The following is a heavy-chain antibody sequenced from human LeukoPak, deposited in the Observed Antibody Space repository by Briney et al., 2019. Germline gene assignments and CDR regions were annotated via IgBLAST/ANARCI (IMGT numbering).Heavy chain of an antibody. Sequence: GGSLRLSCAASGFTFSDYYMSWIRQAPGKGLEWVSFISSSSSYTNYADSVKGRFAISRDDTKNSLYLQMNNLRAEDTAVYYCARGGADYVIGYWGQGTLVTVSS. D-gene: IGHD4-17*01. CDR1: GFTFSDYY. CDR3: ARGGADYVIGY. CDR2: ISSSSSYT. V-gene: IGHV3-11*06. J-gene: IGHJ4*02.